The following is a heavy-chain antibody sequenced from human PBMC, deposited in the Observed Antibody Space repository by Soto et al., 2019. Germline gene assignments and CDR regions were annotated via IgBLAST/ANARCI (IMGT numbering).Heavy chain of an antibody. D-gene: IGHD3-9*01. CDR2: ISYDGSNK. J-gene: IGHJ3*02. CDR3: VKGGYYDILTGYYKDDAFDI. CDR1: GFTFSSYG. V-gene: IGHV3-30*18. Sequence: GGSLRLSCAASGFTFSSYGMHWVRQAPGKGLEWVAVISYDGSNKYYADSVKGRFTISRDNSKNTLYLQMNSLRAEDTAVYYCVKGGYYDILTGYYKDDAFDIWGQGTMVTVSS.